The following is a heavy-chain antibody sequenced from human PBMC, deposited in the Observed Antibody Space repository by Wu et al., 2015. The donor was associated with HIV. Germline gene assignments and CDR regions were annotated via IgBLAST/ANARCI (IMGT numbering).Heavy chain of an antibody. J-gene: IGHJ4*02. D-gene: IGHD3-10*01. CDR3: ARRTGHRMVVRRRRLR. V-gene: IGHV1-2*02. CDR2: INPKSGGT. Sequence: QVQLVQSGAELTKPGASLKVSCKTSGFTLTDYYMHWVRQAPGQGLEWMGWINPKSGGTKIAQKFQGRVAMTRDTSLSTLDMDMARLTSDDTAVYFCARRTGHRMVVRRRRLRGVQGTLVHRLL. CDR1: GFTLTDYY.